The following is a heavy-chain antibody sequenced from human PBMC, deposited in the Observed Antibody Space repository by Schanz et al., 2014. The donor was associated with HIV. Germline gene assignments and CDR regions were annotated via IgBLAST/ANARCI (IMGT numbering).Heavy chain of an antibody. V-gene: IGHV3-7*03. CDR2: IKQDGSEK. CDR3: AKSRGDSWPYGMDV. J-gene: IGHJ6*02. Sequence: EVQLLESGGDLVQPGRSLRLSCAASGFTFSSHGMHWVRQAPGKGLEWVANIKQDGSEKHYVDSVKGRFTISRDNAQNSLYLQMNSLRAEDTAVYYCAKSRGDSWPYGMDVWGQGTTVTVSS. D-gene: IGHD4-17*01. CDR1: GFTFSSHG.